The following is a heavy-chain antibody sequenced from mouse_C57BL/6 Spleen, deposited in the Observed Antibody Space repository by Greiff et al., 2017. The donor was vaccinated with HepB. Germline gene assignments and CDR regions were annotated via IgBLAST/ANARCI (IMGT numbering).Heavy chain of an antibody. D-gene: IGHD2-3*01. J-gene: IGHJ3*01. V-gene: IGHV1-82*01. CDR3: ASIYDGYYWFAY. CDR1: GYAFSSSW. Sequence: QVQLKESGPELVKPGASVKISCKASGYAFSSSWMNWVKQRPGKGLEWIGRIYPGDGDTNYNGKFKGKATLTADKSSSTAYMQLSSLTSEDSAVYFCASIYDGYYWFAYWGQGTLVTVSA. CDR2: IYPGDGDT.